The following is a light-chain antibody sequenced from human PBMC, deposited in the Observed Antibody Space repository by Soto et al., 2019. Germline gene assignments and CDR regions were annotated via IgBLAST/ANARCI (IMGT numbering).Light chain of an antibody. CDR2: DAS. J-gene: IGKJ4*01. Sequence: EIVLTQSPATLSLSPGERATLSCRASQSVSSYLAWYQQKAGQAPRLLIYDASNRATGIPARFSGSVSGTDFTPTISSLEPEDFAVYYCQQRSNWRWLTFGGGTKVEIK. CDR3: QQRSNWRWLT. CDR1: QSVSSY. V-gene: IGKV3-11*01.